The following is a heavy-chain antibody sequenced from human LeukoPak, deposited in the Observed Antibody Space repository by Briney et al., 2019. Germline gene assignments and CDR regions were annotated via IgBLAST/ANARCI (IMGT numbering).Heavy chain of an antibody. CDR2: IYYSGST. CDR3: ARARSPIYGSDATRNWFDP. CDR1: GGSISSSSYY. D-gene: IGHD3-10*01. Sequence: MPSETLSLTCTVPGGSISSSSYYWGWIRQPPGKGLEWIGSIYYSGSTYYNPSLKSRVTISVDTSKNQFSLKLSSVTAADTAVYYCARARSPIYGSDATRNWFDPWGQGTLVTVSS. J-gene: IGHJ5*02. V-gene: IGHV4-39*07.